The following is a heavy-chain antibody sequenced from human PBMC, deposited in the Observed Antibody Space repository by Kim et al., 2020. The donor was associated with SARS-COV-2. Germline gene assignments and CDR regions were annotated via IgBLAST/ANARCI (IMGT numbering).Heavy chain of an antibody. D-gene: IGHD3-22*01. Sequence: VNGRFTISRDNAKNTLDLRMNSLRAEDTALYYCARRAVDSSGTYYFAYWGQGTLVTVSS. V-gene: IGHV3-74*01. J-gene: IGHJ4*02. CDR3: ARRAVDSSGTYYFAY.